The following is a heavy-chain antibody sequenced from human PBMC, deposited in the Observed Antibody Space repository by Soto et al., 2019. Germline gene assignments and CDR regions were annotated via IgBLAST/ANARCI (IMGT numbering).Heavy chain of an antibody. CDR3: ARGNPRITMVRGVITYMDV. V-gene: IGHV4-34*01. D-gene: IGHD3-10*01. J-gene: IGHJ6*03. CDR1: GGSFSGYY. CDR2: INHSGST. Sequence: SETLSLTCAVYGGSFSGYYWSWIRQPPGKGLEWIGEINHSGSTNYNPSLKSRVTISVDTSKNQFSLKLSFVTAAETAVYYCARGNPRITMVRGVITYMDVWGKGTPVTVSS.